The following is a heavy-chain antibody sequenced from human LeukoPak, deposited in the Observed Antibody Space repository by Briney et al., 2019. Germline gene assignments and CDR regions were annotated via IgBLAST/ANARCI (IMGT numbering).Heavy chain of an antibody. CDR1: GGSFSGYY. Sequence: SETLSLTCAVYGGSFSGYYWSWIRQPPGKGLEWIGEINHSGSTYYNPSLKSRVTISVDTSKNQFSLKLSSVTAADTAVDYCARPKEGIIVRGLITKKGRAYKWFDPWGQGTLVTVSS. V-gene: IGHV4-34*01. CDR3: ARPKEGIIVRGLITKKGRAYKWFDP. CDR2: INHSGST. D-gene: IGHD3-10*01. J-gene: IGHJ5*02.